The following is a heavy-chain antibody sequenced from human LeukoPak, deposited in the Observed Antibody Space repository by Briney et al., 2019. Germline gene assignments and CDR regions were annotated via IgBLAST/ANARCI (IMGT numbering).Heavy chain of an antibody. V-gene: IGHV5-51*01. CDR3: ARLAPDYADYWFDP. Sequence: GEYLKISCQTSGYDFSTKWIGWVRQMPGKGLEWMGIIYPLDSITRYSPSFQGHVTISADTSINTAYLQWTSLKPSDTAIYYCARLAPDYADYWFDPWGQGTLVTVSS. CDR2: IYPLDSIT. CDR1: GYDFSTKW. D-gene: IGHD4-17*01. J-gene: IGHJ5*02.